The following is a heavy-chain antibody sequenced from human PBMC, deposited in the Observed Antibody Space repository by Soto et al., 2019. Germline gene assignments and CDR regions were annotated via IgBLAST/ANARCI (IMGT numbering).Heavy chain of an antibody. CDR2: IYPGDSNT. CDR3: ARLSGYCSSTSCPFDY. D-gene: IGHD2-2*01. Sequence: GESLKISCKGSGYSFTSYWIGWVRQMPGKGLEWMGIIYPGDSNTRYSPSFQGQVTISADKSISTAYLQWSSLKASDTAMYYCARLSGYCSSTSCPFDYWGQGTLVTVS. V-gene: IGHV5-51*01. CDR1: GYSFTSYW. J-gene: IGHJ4*02.